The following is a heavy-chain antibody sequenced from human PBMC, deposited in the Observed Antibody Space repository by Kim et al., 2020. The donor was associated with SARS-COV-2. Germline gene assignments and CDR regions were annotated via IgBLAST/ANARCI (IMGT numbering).Heavy chain of an antibody. CDR3: VTTSRSKPFDY. V-gene: IGHV3-7*01. J-gene: IGHJ4*02. D-gene: IGHD1-1*01. CDR2: INQDGRVQ. Sequence: GGSLRLSCAASGFSFSSYWMLWVRQAPGKGLEWVANINQDGRVQKYVDSMRGRFTISRDNAKNSFYLQINSLRIEDTAVYYCVTTSRSKPFDYWGQGALVTVSS. CDR1: GFSFSSYW.